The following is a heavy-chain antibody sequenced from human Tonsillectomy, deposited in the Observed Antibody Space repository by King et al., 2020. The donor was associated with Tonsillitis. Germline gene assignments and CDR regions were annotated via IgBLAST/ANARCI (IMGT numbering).Heavy chain of an antibody. CDR2: IYYSGST. CDR3: ARGYSYGSFDY. Sequence: VQLQESGPGLVKPSETLSLTCTVSGGSISSYYWSWIRQPPGKGLEWIGYIYYSGSTNYSPSLKGRVTISVDTSKNQFSLKLSPVTAADTAGYYCARGYSYGSFDYWGQGTLVTVSS. V-gene: IGHV4-59*01. D-gene: IGHD5-18*01. CDR1: GGSISSYY. J-gene: IGHJ4*02.